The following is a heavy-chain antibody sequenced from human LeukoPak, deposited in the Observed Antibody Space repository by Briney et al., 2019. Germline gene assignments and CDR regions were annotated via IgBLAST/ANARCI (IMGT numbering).Heavy chain of an antibody. CDR2: INPSGGST. Sequence: GASVKVSCKASGYTFTSYYMHWVLQAPGQGLEWMGIINPSGGSTSYAQKFQGRVTMTRDTSTSTVYMELSSLRSEDTAVYYCARSRPSNYYYYYMDVWGKGTTVTVSS. D-gene: IGHD6-6*01. V-gene: IGHV1-46*03. CDR1: GYTFTSYY. J-gene: IGHJ6*03. CDR3: ARSRPSNYYYYYMDV.